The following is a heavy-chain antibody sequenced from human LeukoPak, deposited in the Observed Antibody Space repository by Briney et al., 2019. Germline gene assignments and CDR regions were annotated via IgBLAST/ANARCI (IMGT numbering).Heavy chain of an antibody. CDR3: ARSRPLQWLDY. CDR1: GYTFSGHY. V-gene: IGHV1-2*02. J-gene: IGHJ4*02. Sequence: ASVKVSCKASGYTFSGHYMHWVRQAPGQGLEWMGWIYPNSGGTNYAQKFQGRVTMTRDTSISTAYMELRRLKSDDTAMYYCARSRPLQWLDYWGQGTLVTVSS. CDR2: IYPNSGGT. D-gene: IGHD6-19*01.